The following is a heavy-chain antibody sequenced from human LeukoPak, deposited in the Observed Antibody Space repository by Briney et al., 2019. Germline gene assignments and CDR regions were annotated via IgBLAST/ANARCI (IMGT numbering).Heavy chain of an antibody. CDR1: GGSISTYY. J-gene: IGHJ4*02. D-gene: IGHD4-11*01. Sequence: PSETLSLTCTVSGGSISTYYWSWIRQPPGKGLEWIGYICYSGSTNYNPSLKSRVPISVDTSKNQFSLKLSSVTAADTAVYYCARGNSLYYFDYWGQGTLVTVSS. V-gene: IGHV4-59*01. CDR2: ICYSGST. CDR3: ARGNSLYYFDY.